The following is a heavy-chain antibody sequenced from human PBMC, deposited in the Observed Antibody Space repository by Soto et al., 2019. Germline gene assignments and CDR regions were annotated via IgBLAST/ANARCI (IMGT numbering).Heavy chain of an antibody. V-gene: IGHV3-15*01. Sequence: GGSLRLSCAASGFTFSNAWMNWVRQAPGKGLEWVGRIKSKTDGGTTDYAAPVKGRFTISRDDSKNTLYLQMNSLKTEDTAVYYCTTGIAARPFYFDYWGQGTLVTVSS. CDR3: TTGIAARPFYFDY. CDR2: IKSKTDGGTT. CDR1: GFTFSNAW. J-gene: IGHJ4*02. D-gene: IGHD6-6*01.